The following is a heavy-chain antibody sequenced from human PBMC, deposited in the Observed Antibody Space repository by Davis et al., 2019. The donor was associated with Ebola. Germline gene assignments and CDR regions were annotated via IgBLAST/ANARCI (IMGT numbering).Heavy chain of an antibody. D-gene: IGHD2-2*01. J-gene: IGHJ4*02. CDR1: GFTFSSYW. V-gene: IGHV3-74*01. CDR2: INSDGSST. CDR3: AKDSYCSSTSCLLDY. Sequence: GESLKISCAASGFTFSSYWMHWVRQAPGKGLVWVSHINSDGSSTDYADSVKGRFTISRDNAKNSLYLQMNSLRAEDTALYYCAKDSYCSSTSCLLDYWGQGTLVTVSS.